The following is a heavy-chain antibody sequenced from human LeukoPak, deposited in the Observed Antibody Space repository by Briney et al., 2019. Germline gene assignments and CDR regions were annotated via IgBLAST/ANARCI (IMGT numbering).Heavy chain of an antibody. J-gene: IGHJ6*03. D-gene: IGHD2-15*01. V-gene: IGHV3-48*01. Sequence: GGSLRLSCAASGLTFSSYSMNWVRQAPGKGLEWVSYISSSSTTIYYADSVKGRFTISRDNAKNSLYLQMNSLRAEDTALYCCARDRCSGGRCYSLSVGHMDVWGKGTTVTVSS. CDR2: ISSSSTTI. CDR3: ARDRCSGGRCYSLSVGHMDV. CDR1: GLTFSSYS.